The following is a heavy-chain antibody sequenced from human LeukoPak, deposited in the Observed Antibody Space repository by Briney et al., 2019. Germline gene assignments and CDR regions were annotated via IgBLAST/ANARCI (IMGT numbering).Heavy chain of an antibody. CDR2: IYTSGST. Sequence: SETLSLXCTVSGGSISSYYWSWIRQPAGKGLEWIGRIYTSGSTNYNPSLKSRVTMSVDTSKNQFSLKLSSVTAADTAVYYCAREVSPTPRRSYFQHWGQGTLVTVSS. D-gene: IGHD4-23*01. V-gene: IGHV4-4*07. CDR3: AREVSPTPRRSYFQH. CDR1: GGSISSYY. J-gene: IGHJ1*01.